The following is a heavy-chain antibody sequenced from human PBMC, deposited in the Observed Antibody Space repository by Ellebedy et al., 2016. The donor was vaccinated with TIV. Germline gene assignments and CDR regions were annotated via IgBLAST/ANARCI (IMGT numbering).Heavy chain of an antibody. Sequence: ASVKVSCKASGGTFSSYAISWVRQAPGQGLEWMGWVYPNSGDTAYAQKFQGRVTMTRDTSISTAYMELSRLRSDDTAVYYCARIGYSSGAADFDYWGQGTLVTVSS. CDR3: ARIGYSSGAADFDY. V-gene: IGHV1-2*02. CDR2: VYPNSGDT. CDR1: GGTFSSYA. D-gene: IGHD6-25*01. J-gene: IGHJ4*02.